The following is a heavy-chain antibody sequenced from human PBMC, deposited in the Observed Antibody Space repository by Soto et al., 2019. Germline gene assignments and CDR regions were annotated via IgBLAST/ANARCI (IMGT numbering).Heavy chain of an antibody. CDR1: GFTFSSYA. J-gene: IGHJ4*02. V-gene: IGHV3-23*01. Sequence: GGSLRLSCAASGFTFSSYAMSWVRQAPGKGLEWVSAISGSGGSTYYADSVKGRFTISRDNSKNTLYLQMNSLRAEDTAVYYCAKDRVTIFGVAEMYFDYWGQGTLVTVSS. CDR2: ISGSGGST. D-gene: IGHD3-3*01. CDR3: AKDRVTIFGVAEMYFDY.